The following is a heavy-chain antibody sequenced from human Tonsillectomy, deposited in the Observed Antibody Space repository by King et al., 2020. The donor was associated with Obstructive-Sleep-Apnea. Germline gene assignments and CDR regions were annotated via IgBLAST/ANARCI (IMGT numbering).Heavy chain of an antibody. D-gene: IGHD6-13*01. CDR2: INHSGST. CDR1: GGSFSDYY. J-gene: IGHJ5*02. V-gene: IGHV4-34*01. CDR3: AGGSGAADVNWFDP. Sequence: HVQLQQWGAGLLKPSETLSLSCAVYGGSFSDYYWSWIRQPPGKGLEWIGEINHSGSTNYNASLKSRVTISVDMSKNQFSLKLTSVTAADTAVYYCAGGSGAADVNWFDPWGQGALVTVSS.